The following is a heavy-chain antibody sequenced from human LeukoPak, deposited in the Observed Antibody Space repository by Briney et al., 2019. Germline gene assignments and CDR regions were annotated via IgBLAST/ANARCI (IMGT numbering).Heavy chain of an antibody. CDR1: GGSFSGYY. CDR2: INHSGST. D-gene: IGHD6-13*01. J-gene: IGHJ4*02. CDR3: ARHDRGVIAAAGRPSRGNDY. Sequence: SETLSLTCAVYGGSFSGYYWSWIRQPPGKGLEWIGEINHSGSTNYNPSIKSRVTISVGTSKYQFSLKLSSVTAADTAVYYCARHDRGVIAAAGRPSRGNDYWGQGTLVTVSS. V-gene: IGHV4-34*01.